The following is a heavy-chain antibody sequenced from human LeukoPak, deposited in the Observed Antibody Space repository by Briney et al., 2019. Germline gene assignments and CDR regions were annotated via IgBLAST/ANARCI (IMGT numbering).Heavy chain of an antibody. CDR1: GYTFTNYY. V-gene: IGHV1-2*06. J-gene: IGHJ4*02. CDR3: AGRYDIVGTTVDY. D-gene: IGHD1-26*01. Sequence: GASVKVSCKTSGYTFTNYYIHWVRQAPGHGLEWMGRIDPNTGGTKSAKNFQGRVTMTRDTSISTAYMALSGLRSDDTAVYYCAGRYDIVGTTVDYWGQGTLVTVSS. CDR2: IDPNTGGT.